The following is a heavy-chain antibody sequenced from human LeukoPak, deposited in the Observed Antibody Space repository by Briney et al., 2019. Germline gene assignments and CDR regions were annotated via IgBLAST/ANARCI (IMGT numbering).Heavy chain of an antibody. D-gene: IGHD5-12*01. J-gene: IGHJ6*04. CDR3: ARDGDSGYEYYYYYGMDV. CDR2: INAGNGNT. V-gene: IGHV1-3*01. Sequence: ASVTVSCKASGYTFTSYAMHWVRQAPGQRLEWMGWINAGNGNTKYSQKFQGRVTITRDTSASTAYMELSSLRSEDTAVYYCARDGDSGYEYYYYYGMDVWGKGTTVTVSS. CDR1: GYTFTSYA.